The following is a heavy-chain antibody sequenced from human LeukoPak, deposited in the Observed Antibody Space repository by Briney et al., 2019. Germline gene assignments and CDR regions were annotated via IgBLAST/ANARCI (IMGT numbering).Heavy chain of an antibody. V-gene: IGHV1-8*03. Sequence: ASVKVSCKASGYTFTGYYMHWVRQAPGQGLEWVGWMNPNSGNTGYAQKFQGRVTITRNTSISTAYMELSSLRSEDTAVYYCARGMGGTLRFPLGYYYYYMDVWGKGTTVTVSS. CDR3: ARGMGGTLRFPLGYYYYYMDV. CDR1: GYTFTGYY. D-gene: IGHD5-12*01. CDR2: MNPNSGNT. J-gene: IGHJ6*03.